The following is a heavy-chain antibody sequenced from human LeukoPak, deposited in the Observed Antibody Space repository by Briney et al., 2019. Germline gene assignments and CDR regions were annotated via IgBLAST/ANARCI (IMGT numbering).Heavy chain of an antibody. CDR1: GFTFSNAW. Sequence: GGSLRLSCAASGFTFSNAWMSWVREAPGKGREGWGRIKSKTDGGTTDYAAPVKGRFTISRDDSKNTLYLQMNSLKTEDTAVYYCTTDVEIPAPGIAAGAGMDVWGQGTTVTVSS. J-gene: IGHJ6*02. V-gene: IGHV3-15*01. CDR2: IKSKTDGGTT. CDR3: TTDVEIPAPGIAAGAGMDV. D-gene: IGHD6-13*01.